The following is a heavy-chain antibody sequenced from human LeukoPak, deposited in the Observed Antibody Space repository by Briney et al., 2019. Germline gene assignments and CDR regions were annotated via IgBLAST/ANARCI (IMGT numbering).Heavy chain of an antibody. D-gene: IGHD6-6*01. J-gene: IGHJ4*02. Sequence: SVKVSCKASGGTFSSYAISWVRQAPGQGLEWMGGIIPIFGTANYAQKFQGRVTITTDESTSTAYMELSSLRSEDTAVYYCARSKQLVGWWDYWGQGTLVTVSS. CDR1: GGTFSSYA. CDR2: IIPIFGTA. V-gene: IGHV1-69*05. CDR3: ARSKQLVGWWDY.